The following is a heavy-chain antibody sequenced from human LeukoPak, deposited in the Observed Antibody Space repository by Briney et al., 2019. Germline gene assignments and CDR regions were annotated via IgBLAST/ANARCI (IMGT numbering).Heavy chain of an antibody. CDR1: GFTVSSNY. V-gene: IGHV3-66*04. CDR2: IYSGGST. Sequence: PGGCLRLSCAASGFTVSSNYTSWVRQAPGKGLEWVSVIYSGGSTYYADSVKGRFTISRDNSKNTLYLQMNSLRAEDTAVYYCASHYDILTGYPDAFDIWGQGTMVTVSS. J-gene: IGHJ3*02. CDR3: ASHYDILTGYPDAFDI. D-gene: IGHD3-9*01.